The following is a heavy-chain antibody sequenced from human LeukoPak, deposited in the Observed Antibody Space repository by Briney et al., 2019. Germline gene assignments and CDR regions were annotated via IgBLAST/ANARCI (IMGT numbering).Heavy chain of an antibody. V-gene: IGHV3-23*01. J-gene: IGHJ4*02. CDR1: GFTFSSYA. CDR2: ISGSGGST. Sequence: TGGSLRLSCAASGFTFSSYAMSWVRQAPGKGLEWVSAISGSGGSTYYADSVKGRFTISRDNSKNTLYLQMNSLRAEDTAVYYCARLDLRMARYFDYWGQGTLVTVSS. CDR3: ARLDLRMARYFDY. D-gene: IGHD5-24*01.